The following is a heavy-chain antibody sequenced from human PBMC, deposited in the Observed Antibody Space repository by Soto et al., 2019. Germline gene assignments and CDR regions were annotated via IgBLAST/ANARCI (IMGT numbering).Heavy chain of an antibody. CDR3: ARHLGSSSHYYYYGMDV. CDR1: GYTFTGYY. Sequence: ASVKVSCKTSGYTFTGYYIHWVRQAPGQGLEWMAWINTKTGNTNYAQRFQGRITMTRDTSISTAYMELSRLTSDDTAMYYCARHLGSSSHYYYYGMDVWGQGTTVTVS. J-gene: IGHJ6*02. V-gene: IGHV1-2*02. CDR2: INTKTGNT. D-gene: IGHD6-6*01.